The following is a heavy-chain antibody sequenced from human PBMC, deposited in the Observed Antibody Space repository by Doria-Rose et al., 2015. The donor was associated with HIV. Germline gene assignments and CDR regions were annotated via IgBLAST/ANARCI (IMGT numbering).Heavy chain of an antibody. Sequence: QITLKESGPVLVKPTETLTLTCTVSGVSLSSPGMGVSWIRQPPGKALEWLANIFSDDERSYKTSLKGRTTISRGTSKSQVVLTMTDMDPVDTATYYCARIKSSRWYHKYYFDFWGQGTLVIVSA. J-gene: IGHJ4*02. D-gene: IGHD6-13*01. V-gene: IGHV2-26*01. CDR3: ARIKSSRWYHKYYFDF. CDR1: GVSLSSPGMG. CDR2: IFSDDER.